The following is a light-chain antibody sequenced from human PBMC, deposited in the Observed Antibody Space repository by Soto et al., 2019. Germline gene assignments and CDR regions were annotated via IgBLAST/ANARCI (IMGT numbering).Light chain of an antibody. V-gene: IGKV1-5*03. J-gene: IGKJ1*01. Sequence: DIQMTQSPSTLSASVGDRVTISCRASQRMDIRLAWCQQRPGKAPRVLIYKASSIENGVPSRFSGSGSGTEFNITISSLQPDDFATYYCHQYKSYPWTFGRGTKVEIK. CDR2: KAS. CDR3: HQYKSYPWT. CDR1: QRMDIR.